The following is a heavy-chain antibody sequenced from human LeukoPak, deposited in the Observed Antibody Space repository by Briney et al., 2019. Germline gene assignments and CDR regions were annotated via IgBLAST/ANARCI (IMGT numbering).Heavy chain of an antibody. CDR2: IYYSGST. D-gene: IGHD3-3*01. CDR3: ARGSLYDFSSVQRAFGI. V-gene: IGHV4-31*03. J-gene: IGHJ3*02. CDR1: GGSISSGGYY. Sequence: SETLSLTCTVSGGSISSGGYYWSWIRQHPGKGLEWIGYIYYSGSTYYNPSLKSRVTISVDTSKNQFSLKLSSVTAADTAVYYCARGSLYDFSSVQRAFGIWGQGTMVTVSS.